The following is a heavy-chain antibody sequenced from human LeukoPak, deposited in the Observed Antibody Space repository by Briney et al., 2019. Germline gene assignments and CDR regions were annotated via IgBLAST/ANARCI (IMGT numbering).Heavy chain of an antibody. CDR2: IYTGGST. Sequence: GGSLRLSCAASEFTVSSNYMNWVRQAPGKGLEWDSVIYTGGSTYYADSVKRRFTISRDNSKNTLYLQMNSLRAEDTAVYYCAGGARRQQPFDYWGQGTLVTVSS. D-gene: IGHD6-13*01. V-gene: IGHV3-66*01. CDR1: EFTVSSNY. CDR3: AGGARRQQPFDY. J-gene: IGHJ4*02.